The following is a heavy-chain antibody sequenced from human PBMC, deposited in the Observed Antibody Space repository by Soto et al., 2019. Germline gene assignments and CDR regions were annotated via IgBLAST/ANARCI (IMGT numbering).Heavy chain of an antibody. V-gene: IGHV3-64*01. CDR2: ISSNGGST. CDR1: GFTFSSYA. D-gene: IGHD3-9*01. J-gene: IGHJ6*02. CDR3: AREPYYDIFAQDGMDV. Sequence: PGGSLRLSCAASGFTFSSYAMHWVRQAPGKGLEYVSAISSNGGSTYYANSVKGRFTISRDNSKNTLYLQMGSLRAEDMAVYYCAREPYYDIFAQDGMDVWGQGTTVTVSS.